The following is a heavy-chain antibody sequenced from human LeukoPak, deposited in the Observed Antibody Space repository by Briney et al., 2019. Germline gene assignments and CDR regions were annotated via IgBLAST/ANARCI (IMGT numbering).Heavy chain of an antibody. D-gene: IGHD5-18*01. CDR1: GGPISSGGYY. CDR2: IYYSGST. V-gene: IGHV4-31*03. CDR3: ARADTAMVTGFDY. Sequence: SETLSLTCTVSGGPISSGGYYWSWIRQHPGKGLEWIGYIYYSGSTYYNPSLKSRVTIPVDTSKNQFSLKLSSVTAADTAVYYCARADTAMVTGFDYWGQGTLVTVSS. J-gene: IGHJ4*02.